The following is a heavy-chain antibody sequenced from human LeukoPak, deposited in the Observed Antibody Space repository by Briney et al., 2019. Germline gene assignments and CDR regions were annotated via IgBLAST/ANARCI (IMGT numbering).Heavy chain of an antibody. Sequence: PGGSLRLSCAASGFTFSSYEMNWVRQAPGKGLEWVSYISSSGSTIYYADSVKGRFTISRDNAKNSLYLQVNSLRAEDTAVYYCAGAGYCSSTSCPSHYYYGMDVWGKGTTVTVSS. CDR2: ISSSGSTI. CDR1: GFTFSSYE. D-gene: IGHD2-2*01. V-gene: IGHV3-48*03. CDR3: AGAGYCSSTSCPSHYYYGMDV. J-gene: IGHJ6*04.